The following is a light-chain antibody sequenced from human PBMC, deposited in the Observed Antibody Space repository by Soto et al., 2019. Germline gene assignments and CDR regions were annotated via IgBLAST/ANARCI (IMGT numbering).Light chain of an antibody. CDR3: QHWNDYSWT. CDR2: KTS. V-gene: IGKV1-5*03. CDR1: QSISIW. Sequence: DIHMTQSPSTLSASVGDRVTITCRASQSISIWLAWYQQKPGKAPNLLIYKTSSLETRVPSRVSGSGSGTEFTLTISSLQPDYFANYYCQHWNDYSWTFGQGTKVEVK. J-gene: IGKJ1*01.